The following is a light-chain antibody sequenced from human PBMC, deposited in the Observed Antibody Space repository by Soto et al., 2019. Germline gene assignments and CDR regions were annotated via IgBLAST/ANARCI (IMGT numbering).Light chain of an antibody. CDR3: QQYCNSPRT. CDR1: QSVSSSY. V-gene: IGKV3-20*01. Sequence: SVLRQPPGTLSLSPRERATLSFSASQSVSSSYLAWYQQKPGQAPRLLIYGASSRATGIPDRFSGSGSGTDFALTISRLEPEDFAVYYCQQYCNSPRTFGQGTKVDIK. J-gene: IGKJ1*01. CDR2: GAS.